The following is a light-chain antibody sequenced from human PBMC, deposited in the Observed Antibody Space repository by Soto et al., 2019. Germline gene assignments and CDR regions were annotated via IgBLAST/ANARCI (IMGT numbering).Light chain of an antibody. CDR1: QSISTW. CDR3: QQYNSYPCT. CDR2: KAS. J-gene: IGKJ2*02. V-gene: IGKV1-5*03. Sequence: DIQMTQSPSTLSASVGDSVTITCRASQSISTWLAWYQQKPGKAPKLLIYKASSLESGVPSRFSGSGSGTEFTLTISSLQPDDVAAYYCQQYNSYPCTFGQGTKLEIK.